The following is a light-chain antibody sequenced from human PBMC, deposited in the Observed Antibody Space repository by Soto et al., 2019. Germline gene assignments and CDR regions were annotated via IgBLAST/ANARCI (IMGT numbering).Light chain of an antibody. Sequence: SALTQPASVSGSPGQSITISCTGTSSDVGGYNYVSWYQQHPGKAPKLMIYEVSNRPSGVSDRFSGSKSGNRASLTISGLQPEDEAGYYCSSYSSSSTLCVFGSGTKVTV. CDR3: SSYSSSSTLCV. J-gene: IGLJ1*01. CDR2: EVS. CDR1: SSDVGGYNY. V-gene: IGLV2-14*01.